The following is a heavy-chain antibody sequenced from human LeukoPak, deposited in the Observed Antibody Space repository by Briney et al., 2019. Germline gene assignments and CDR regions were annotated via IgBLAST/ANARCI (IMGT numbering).Heavy chain of an antibody. CDR1: GFTFSSYA. V-gene: IGHV3-23*01. D-gene: IGHD5-24*01. Sequence: GGSLRLSCAASGFTFSSYAMSWVRQAPGKGLEWVSTFSGTSSTSYADAVKGRVTISRDNAKNSLDLQMNSLRAEDTAVYYCWRDVTPIRNWAQGTRVTVSS. J-gene: IGHJ4*02. CDR3: WRDVTPIRN. CDR2: FSGTSST.